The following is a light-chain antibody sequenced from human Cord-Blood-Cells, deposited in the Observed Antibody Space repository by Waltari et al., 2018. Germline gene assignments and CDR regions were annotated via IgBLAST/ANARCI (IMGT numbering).Light chain of an antibody. CDR1: QSVLYSSTNKND. CDR2: LAS. Sequence: DIVMTQSPDSLAVSLGERATINCKSSQSVLYSSTNKNDLAWYQQKPGQPPKLLIYLASTRESGVPDRFSGSGSGPDVTLTISSLQAEDVAVYYCQQYYSTPLTFGGGTKVEIK. J-gene: IGKJ4*01. V-gene: IGKV4-1*01. CDR3: QQYYSTPLT.